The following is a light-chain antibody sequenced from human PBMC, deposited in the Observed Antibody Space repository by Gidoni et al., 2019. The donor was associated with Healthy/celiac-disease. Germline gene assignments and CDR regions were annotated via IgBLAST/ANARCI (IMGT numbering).Light chain of an antibody. CDR2: GAS. J-gene: IGKJ1*01. CDR3: QQYNNWPPWT. CDR1: QSVSSN. Sequence: DIVMTQSPATLSVSPGDRATLSCRASQSVSSNFAWYQQKPGQAPRLLNYGASTRATGIPARFSGSGSGTEFTLTISSLQSEDFAVYYCQQYNNWPPWTFGQGTKVEIK. V-gene: IGKV3-15*01.